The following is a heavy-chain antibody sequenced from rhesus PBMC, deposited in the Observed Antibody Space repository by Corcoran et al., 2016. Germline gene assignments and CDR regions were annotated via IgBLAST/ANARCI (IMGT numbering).Heavy chain of an antibody. CDR2: IYGSGGGT. CDR3: VTTGSTFDY. CDR1: GASISGHYY. Sequence: QVQLQESGPGLVKPSETLSLTCDVSGASISGHYYYTWIRQPPGKGLEGIWNIYGSGGGTNYNPSLKNRVTISKDTSKNQFSLKLSSVTAADTALYYCVTTGSTFDYWAQGVLVTVSS. J-gene: IGHJ4*01. D-gene: IGHD3-34*01. V-gene: IGHV4-106*01.